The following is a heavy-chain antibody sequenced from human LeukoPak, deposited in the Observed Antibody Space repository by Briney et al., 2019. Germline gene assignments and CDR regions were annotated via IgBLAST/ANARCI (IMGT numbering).Heavy chain of an antibody. D-gene: IGHD3-3*01. J-gene: IGHJ6*03. CDR2: ISSSGSTI. CDR3: ARGEGYYDFWSGSLGGYMDV. CDR1: GFTFSSYE. Sequence: GGSLRLSCAASGFTFSSYEMNWVRQAPGKGLEWVSYISSSGSTIYYADSVKGRFTISRDNAKNTLYLQMNSLRAEDTAVYYCARGEGYYDFWSGSLGGYMDVWGKGTTVTVSS. V-gene: IGHV3-48*03.